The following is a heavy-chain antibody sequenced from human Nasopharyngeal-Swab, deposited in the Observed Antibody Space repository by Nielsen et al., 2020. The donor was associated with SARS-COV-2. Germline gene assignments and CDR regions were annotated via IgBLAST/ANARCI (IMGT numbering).Heavy chain of an antibody. D-gene: IGHD3-22*01. Sequence: ASVKVSCKVSGYTLTELSMHWVRQAPGKGLEWMGGFDPEDGETIYAQKSQGRVTMTEDTSTDTAYMELSSLRSEDTAVYYCATSVTMIVVAHDAFDIWGQGTMVTVSS. V-gene: IGHV1-24*01. CDR3: ATSVTMIVVAHDAFDI. CDR1: GYTLTELS. CDR2: FDPEDGET. J-gene: IGHJ3*02.